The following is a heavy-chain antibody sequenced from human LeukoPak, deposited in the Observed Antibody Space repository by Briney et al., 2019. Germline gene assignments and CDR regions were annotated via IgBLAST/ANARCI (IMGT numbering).Heavy chain of an antibody. J-gene: IGHJ4*02. Sequence: SETLSLTCTVSGGSIRSFYWSWVRQSAGKGLEWIGRIYHSGNTNYSPSLESRVTMSADTSKNQFSLKLSSVTAADTAVYYCARGTFDSSGYYLFDYWGQGTLVTVSS. CDR2: IYHSGNT. D-gene: IGHD3-22*01. CDR1: GGSIRSFY. V-gene: IGHV4-4*07. CDR3: ARGTFDSSGYYLFDY.